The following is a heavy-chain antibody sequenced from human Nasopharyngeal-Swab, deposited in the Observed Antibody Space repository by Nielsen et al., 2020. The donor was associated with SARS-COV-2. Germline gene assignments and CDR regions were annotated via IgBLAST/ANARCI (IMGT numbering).Heavy chain of an antibody. D-gene: IGHD5-24*01. Sequence: GGSLRLSCAASGFTFSSYGMHWVRQAPGKGLEWVAVISYDGSNKYYADSVKGRFTISRDNSKNSLYLQMNSLRAEDTAVYYCARSFNYYDRWGQGTMVTVSS. CDR1: GFTFSSYG. CDR3: ARSFNYYDR. CDR2: ISYDGSNK. J-gene: IGHJ3*02. V-gene: IGHV3-30*03.